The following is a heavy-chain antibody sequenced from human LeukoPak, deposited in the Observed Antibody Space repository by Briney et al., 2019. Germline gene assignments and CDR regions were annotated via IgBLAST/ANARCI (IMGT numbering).Heavy chain of an antibody. CDR1: GFTVSSNY. D-gene: IGHD5-24*01. J-gene: IGHJ4*02. Sequence: GGSLRLSCAASGFTVSSNYMSWVRPAPGKGLEWVSVIYSGGSTYYADSVKGRFTISRDNSKNTLYLQMNSLRAEDTAVYYCARGSSRDGYNYDFDYWGQGTLVTVSS. CDR3: ARGSSRDGYNYDFDY. CDR2: IYSGGST. V-gene: IGHV3-53*01.